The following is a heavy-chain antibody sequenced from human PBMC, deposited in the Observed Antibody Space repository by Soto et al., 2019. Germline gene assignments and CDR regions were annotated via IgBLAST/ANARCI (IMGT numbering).Heavy chain of an antibody. CDR1: GFTFSSYA. CDR2: ISGSGGST. V-gene: IGHV3-23*01. Sequence: PGGSLRLSCAASGFTFSSYAMSWVRQAPGKGLEWVSAISGSGGSTYYADSVKGRFTISRDNSKNTLYLQMNSLRAEDTAVYYCAKWGPNSPTQPNFGVVTRADDAFDIWGQGTMVTVSS. J-gene: IGHJ3*02. D-gene: IGHD3-3*01. CDR3: AKWGPNSPTQPNFGVVTRADDAFDI.